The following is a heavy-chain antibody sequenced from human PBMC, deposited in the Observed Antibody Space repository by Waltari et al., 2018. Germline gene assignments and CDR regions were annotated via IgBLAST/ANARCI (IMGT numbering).Heavy chain of an antibody. J-gene: IGHJ1*01. D-gene: IGHD3-10*01. CDR2: MNNDGRST. CDR3: AGGAGSYIRH. CDR1: GLTFSNYW. V-gene: IGHV3-74*01. Sequence: EVQLVESGGGVVQPGGSLRLSCAASGLTFSNYWMHWVRQIPGKGLVWVSRMNNDGRSTSYADPVKGRFTISRDNAKNTLYQQMNSLRAEDTAVYYCAGGAGSYIRHWGQGILVTVSS.